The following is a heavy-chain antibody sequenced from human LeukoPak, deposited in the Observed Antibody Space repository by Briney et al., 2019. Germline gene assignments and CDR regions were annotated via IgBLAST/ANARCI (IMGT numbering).Heavy chain of an antibody. CDR2: IYDSGST. CDR1: GASIRSGDYY. Sequence: SETLSLTCTASGASIRSGDYYWSWIRQPPGKGLEWIGYIYDSGSTYYNPSLKSRITISVDTSENRFSLKLSSVTATDTAVYYCARDCSGGSCYGAFDIWGQGTMVTVSS. J-gene: IGHJ3*02. CDR3: ARDCSGGSCYGAFDI. D-gene: IGHD2-15*01. V-gene: IGHV4-30-4*01.